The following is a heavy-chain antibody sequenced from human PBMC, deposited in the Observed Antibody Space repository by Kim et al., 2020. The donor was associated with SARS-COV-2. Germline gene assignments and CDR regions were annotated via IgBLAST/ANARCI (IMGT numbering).Heavy chain of an antibody. J-gene: IGHJ4*02. CDR3: ARLRAVAGDDY. D-gene: IGHD6-19*01. V-gene: IGHV3-30*04. CDR2: ISYDGSNK. Sequence: GGSLRLSCAASGFTFSSYAMHWVRQAPGKGLEWVAVISYDGSNKYYADSVKGRFTISRDNSKNTLYLQMNSLRAEDTAVYYCARLRAVAGDDYWGQGTLVTVSS. CDR1: GFTFSSYA.